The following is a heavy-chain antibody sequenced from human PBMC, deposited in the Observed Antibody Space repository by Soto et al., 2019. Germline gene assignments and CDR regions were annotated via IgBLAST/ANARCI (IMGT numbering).Heavy chain of an antibody. CDR2: ISWNSGSI. CDR3: AKDQPIYDILTGFSYYYIDV. V-gene: IGHV3-9*01. Sequence: EVQLVESGGGLVQPGRSLRLSCAASGFTFDDYAMHWVRQAPGKGLEWVSGISWNSGSIGYADSVNGRFTISRDNAKKSLYLQMNSLRADDTALYYCAKDQPIYDILTGFSYYYIDVWGKGTTVTVS. CDR1: GFTFDDYA. D-gene: IGHD3-9*01. J-gene: IGHJ6*03.